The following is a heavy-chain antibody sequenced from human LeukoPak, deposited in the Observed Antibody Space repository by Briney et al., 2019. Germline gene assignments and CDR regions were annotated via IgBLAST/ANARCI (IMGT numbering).Heavy chain of an antibody. CDR2: TYYRSKWYN. Sequence: SQTLSLPCVISGDSVSSISVTWHWIRQSPSRGLEWLGRTYYRSKWYNDYAVSLKSRIIINPDTSKNQLSLQLNSVTPEDTAVYYCARGAPAFDFWGQGTLVTVSS. D-gene: IGHD3-10*01. CDR3: ARGAPAFDF. J-gene: IGHJ4*02. V-gene: IGHV6-1*01. CDR1: GDSVSSISVT.